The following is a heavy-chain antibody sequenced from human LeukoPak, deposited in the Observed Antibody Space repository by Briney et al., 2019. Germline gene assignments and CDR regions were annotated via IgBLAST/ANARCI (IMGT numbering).Heavy chain of an antibody. CDR3: ARDNAEYPGYYMDV. V-gene: IGHV3-30*07. J-gene: IGHJ6*03. Sequence: RPGGSLRLSCAASGFTFSSYAMHWVRQAPGKGLEWVAVISYDGSNKYYADSVKGRFTISRDNSKNTLYLQMNSLRAEDTAVYYCARDNAEYPGYYMDVWGKGTTVTVYS. CDR1: GFTFSSYA. CDR2: ISYDGSNK. D-gene: IGHD2-2*01.